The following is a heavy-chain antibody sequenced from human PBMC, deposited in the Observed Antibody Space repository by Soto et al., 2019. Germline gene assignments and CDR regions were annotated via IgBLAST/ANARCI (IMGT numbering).Heavy chain of an antibody. V-gene: IGHV6-1*01. CDR2: TYYRSKWYN. J-gene: IGHJ4*02. CDR1: GDSVSSNSAA. D-gene: IGHD5-12*01. Sequence: SQTLSLTCAISGDSVSSNSAAWSWIRQSPSRGLEWLGGTYYRSKWYNNYAVSVKSRITINPDTSKNQFSLQLNSVTPGDTAVYYCARDRLGDGYNDYWGQGTLVTVSS. CDR3: ARDRLGDGYNDY.